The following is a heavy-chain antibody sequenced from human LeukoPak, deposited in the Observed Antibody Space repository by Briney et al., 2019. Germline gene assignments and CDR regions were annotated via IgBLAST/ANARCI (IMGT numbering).Heavy chain of an antibody. J-gene: IGHJ3*02. CDR3: ARHPYYYDDTGYSNDAFDI. CDR1: GGSISGYY. D-gene: IGHD3-22*01. CDR2: IYYTGST. Sequence: SETLSLTCTVSGGSISGYYWSWIRQPPGKGLEWIGYIYYTGSTNYNPSLKSRVTISVDMSKNQFSLNLSSVTAADTAVYYCARHPYYYDDTGYSNDAFDIWGQGTMVTVSS. V-gene: IGHV4-59*08.